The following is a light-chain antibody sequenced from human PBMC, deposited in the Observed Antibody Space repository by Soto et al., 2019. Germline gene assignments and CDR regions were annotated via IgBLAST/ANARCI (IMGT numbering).Light chain of an antibody. CDR1: QSISSW. CDR2: KAS. V-gene: IGKV1-5*03. Sequence: IQISQSPSTLSASVGGTVTITCRASQSISSWLAWYQQKPGIAPKLLIYKASTLQSGVPSRFSSSGYGTVFTLTISRLQPDDSATYYCQQYDVYSTFGQGTKVEIK. CDR3: QQYDVYST. J-gene: IGKJ1*01.